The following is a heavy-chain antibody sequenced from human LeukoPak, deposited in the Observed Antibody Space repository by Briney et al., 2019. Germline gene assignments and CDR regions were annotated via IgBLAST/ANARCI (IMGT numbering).Heavy chain of an antibody. CDR3: ARGDDFWSGYLFDY. CDR2: TRNKANSYTT. Sequence: GGSLRLSCAASGFTFSSYAMSWVRQAPGKGLEWVGRTRNKANSYTTEYAASVKGRFTISRDDSKNSLYLQMNSLKTEDTAVYYCARGDDFWSGYLFDYWGQGTLVTVSS. J-gene: IGHJ4*02. D-gene: IGHD3-3*01. CDR1: GFTFSSYA. V-gene: IGHV3-72*01.